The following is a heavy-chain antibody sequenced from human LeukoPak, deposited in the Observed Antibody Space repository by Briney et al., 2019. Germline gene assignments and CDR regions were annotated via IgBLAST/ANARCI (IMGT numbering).Heavy chain of an antibody. J-gene: IGHJ3*02. CDR3: ARDQGDEYGSLNDAFDI. Sequence: GGSLRLSCVGSGFTFSSYGMSWVRQAPGKGLEWVSGSSGSTGNTYYADSVKGRFTISRDNSKNTLYLQMNSLRAEDTAVYYCARDQGDEYGSLNDAFDIWGQGTMVTVSS. V-gene: IGHV3-23*01. CDR2: SSGSTGNT. CDR1: GFTFSSYG. D-gene: IGHD4/OR15-4a*01.